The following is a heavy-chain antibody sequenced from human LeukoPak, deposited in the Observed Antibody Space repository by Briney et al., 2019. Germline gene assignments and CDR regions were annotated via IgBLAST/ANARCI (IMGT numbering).Heavy chain of an antibody. CDR3: ARDLSGYSSFDY. CDR1: GGSINSHY. J-gene: IGHJ4*02. D-gene: IGHD3-3*01. Sequence: SETLSLTCTVSGGSINSHYWSWIRQLPGKGLEWIGYIYYSGSTYYNPSLKSRVTMSVDTSKNQFSLKLSSVTAAGTAVYYCARDLSGYSSFDYWGQGTLVTVSP. CDR2: IYYSGST. V-gene: IGHV4-59*06.